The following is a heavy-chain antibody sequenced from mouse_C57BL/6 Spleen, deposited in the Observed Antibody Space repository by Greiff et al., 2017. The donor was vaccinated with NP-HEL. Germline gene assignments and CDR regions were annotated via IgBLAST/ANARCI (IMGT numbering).Heavy chain of an antibody. J-gene: IGHJ2*01. CDR3: ARGQLRLPYYFDY. Sequence: QVQLKESGAELVKPGASVKMSCKASGYTFTSYWITWVKQRPGQGLEWIGDIYPGSGSTNYNEKFKSKATLTVDTSSSTAYMQLSSLTSEDSAVYYCARGQLRLPYYFDYWGQGTTLTVSS. CDR1: GYTFTSYW. D-gene: IGHD3-2*02. CDR2: IYPGSGST. V-gene: IGHV1-55*01.